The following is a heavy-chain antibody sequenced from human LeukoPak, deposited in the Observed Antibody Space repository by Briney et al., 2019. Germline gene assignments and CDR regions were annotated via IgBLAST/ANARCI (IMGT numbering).Heavy chain of an antibody. Sequence: GESLKISCKGSGYSFTSYWIGWVRQMPGKGLEWMGIIYPGDSDTRYRPSFQGQVTISADKSISTAYLQWSSLKASDTAMYYCARTAACSSTSCYVPFDIWGQGTMVTVSS. J-gene: IGHJ3*02. D-gene: IGHD2-2*01. CDR3: ARTAACSSTSCYVPFDI. CDR1: GYSFTSYW. CDR2: IYPGDSDT. V-gene: IGHV5-51*01.